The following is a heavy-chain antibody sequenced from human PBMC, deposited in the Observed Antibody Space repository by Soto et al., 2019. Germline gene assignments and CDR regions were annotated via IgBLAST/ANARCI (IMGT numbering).Heavy chain of an antibody. CDR2: ISYDGSNK. V-gene: IGHV3-30-3*01. D-gene: IGHD3-10*01. CDR1: GFTFSSYA. CDR3: ARAMVDYYYYGMDV. J-gene: IGHJ6*02. Sequence: GGSLRLSCAASGFTFSSYAMHWVRQAPGKGLEWVAVISYDGSNKYYADSVKGRFTISRDNSKNTLYLQMNSLRAEDTAVYYCARAMVDYYYYGMDVWGQGTTVTVSS.